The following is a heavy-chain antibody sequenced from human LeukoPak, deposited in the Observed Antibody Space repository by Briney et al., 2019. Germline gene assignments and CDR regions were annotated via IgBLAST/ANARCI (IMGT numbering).Heavy chain of an antibody. J-gene: IGHJ6*03. CDR1: GFTFSSYA. Sequence: SGGSLRLSCAASGFTFSSYAMSWVRQAPGKGLEWVSAISGGSADYADSVKGRFSIPIDNSKNTLYLQMNSLRAEDTAVYYCAKDRSSRYDFWSGSFSHYYYYYMDVWGKGTTVTVSS. V-gene: IGHV3-23*01. D-gene: IGHD3-3*01. CDR3: AKDRSSRYDFWSGSFSHYYYYYMDV. CDR2: ISGGSA.